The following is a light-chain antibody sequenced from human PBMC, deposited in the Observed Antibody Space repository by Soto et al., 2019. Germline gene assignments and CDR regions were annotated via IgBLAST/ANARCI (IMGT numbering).Light chain of an antibody. V-gene: IGLV2-14*01. CDR1: SSDVGAYNY. CDR3: SSHTTTSALDI. J-gene: IGLJ2*01. CDR2: DVT. Sequence: ALTQPASVSGSPGQSITISCTGTSSDVGAYNYVSWYQQHPGKAPKLIIYDVTNRPSGVSDRFSGSKSGNTASLTISGLQAEDEADYHCSSHTTTSALDIFGGGTKVTVL.